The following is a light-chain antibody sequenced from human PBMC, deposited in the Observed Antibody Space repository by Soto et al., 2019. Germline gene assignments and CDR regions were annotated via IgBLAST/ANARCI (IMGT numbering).Light chain of an antibody. J-gene: IGKJ5*01. Sequence: DIQLTQAPSFLSASVGDRVTITCRASQDINTYLAWYQQKPGKAPKLLIFAASTLQNGVPSRFSGSGTGTEFTVTITSLQPEDFATYYCQQRKSYPITFGQGTRLEIK. CDR3: QQRKSYPIT. CDR2: AAS. V-gene: IGKV1-9*01. CDR1: QDINTY.